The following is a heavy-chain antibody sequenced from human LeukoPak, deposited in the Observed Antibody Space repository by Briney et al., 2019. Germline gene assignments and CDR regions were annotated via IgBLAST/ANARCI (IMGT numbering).Heavy chain of an antibody. V-gene: IGHV1-24*01. J-gene: IGHJ4*02. CDR3: ATAGYSSGWYYFDY. Sequence: ASVKVSCKVSGYTLTELSMHWVRQAPGKGLEWMGGFDPEDGETIYAQKFQGRVTMTEDTSTDTAYMELSSRRSEDTAVYYCATAGYSSGWYYFDYWGQGTLVTVSS. CDR1: GYTLTELS. D-gene: IGHD6-19*01. CDR2: FDPEDGET.